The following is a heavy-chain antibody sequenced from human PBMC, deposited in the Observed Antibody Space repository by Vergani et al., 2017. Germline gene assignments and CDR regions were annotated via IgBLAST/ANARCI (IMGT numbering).Heavy chain of an antibody. Sequence: QVQLVQSGAEVKKPGSSVKVSCKASGGTFSSYSISWVRQAPGQGLEWMGGIIPIFGIANYAQKFQGRVTITAEKSTSTAYMELSSLRSEDTAVYYCAREVWAAVAGTFYYFDYWGQGTLVTVSS. V-gene: IGHV1-69*17. J-gene: IGHJ4*02. CDR3: AREVWAAVAGTFYYFDY. CDR2: IIPIFGIA. CDR1: GGTFSSYS. D-gene: IGHD6-19*01.